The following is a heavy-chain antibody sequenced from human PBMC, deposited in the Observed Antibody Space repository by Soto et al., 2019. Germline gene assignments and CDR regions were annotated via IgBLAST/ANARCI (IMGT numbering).Heavy chain of an antibody. CDR2: TYYRSKWNY. D-gene: IGHD1-26*01. CDR3: ARDPPDFNSGLDY. CDR1: GDSVSNKGAT. Sequence: SQTLSLTCTISGDSVSNKGATWNWVRLSPSRGLEWLGRTYYRSKWNYDYAISVKSRISINPDTSKNQFSLQLNSVTPEDTAVYYCARDPPDFNSGLDYWGQGTVVTVSS. J-gene: IGHJ4*02. V-gene: IGHV6-1*01.